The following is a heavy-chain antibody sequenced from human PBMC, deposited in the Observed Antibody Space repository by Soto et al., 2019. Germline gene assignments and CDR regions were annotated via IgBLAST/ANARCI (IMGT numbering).Heavy chain of an antibody. CDR2: IYAGGST. CDR3: AKGRWLRLLDY. V-gene: IGHV3-66*01. CDR1: GYAVRSNY. D-gene: IGHD5-12*01. Sequence: EVQLVESGGGLVQPGGSLRLSCAASGYAVRSNYMSWVRQAPGQGLEWVSIIYAGGSTYYADSVKGRFTISRDNSKNTLFLQMHGLRAEDTAVYYCAKGRWLRLLDYWGQGTLVTVSS. J-gene: IGHJ4*02.